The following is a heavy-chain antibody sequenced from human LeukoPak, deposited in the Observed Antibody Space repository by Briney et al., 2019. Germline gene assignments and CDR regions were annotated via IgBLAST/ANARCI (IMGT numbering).Heavy chain of an antibody. Sequence: SWIRQPPGKGLEWIGYIYYSGSTYYNPSLKSRVTISVDTSKNQFSLKLSSVTAADTAVYYCARAPPDGYFDYWGQGTLVTVSS. V-gene: IGHV4-30-4*08. CDR2: IYYSGST. CDR3: ARAPPDGYFDY. J-gene: IGHJ4*02.